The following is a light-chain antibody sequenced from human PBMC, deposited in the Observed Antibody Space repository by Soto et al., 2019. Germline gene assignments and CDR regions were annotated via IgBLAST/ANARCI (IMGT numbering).Light chain of an antibody. CDR2: AAS. Sequence: DIQLTQSPYFLSASVGDRVTITCRASQSISNYLNWYQQKPGKAPRLLIYAASTLQSGATSRFSDNGSGTDFTLTISSLHPEDFATFYCQQTYGMGTFGHGTKVDIK. V-gene: IGKV1-39*01. CDR1: QSISNY. CDR3: QQTYGMGT. J-gene: IGKJ1*01.